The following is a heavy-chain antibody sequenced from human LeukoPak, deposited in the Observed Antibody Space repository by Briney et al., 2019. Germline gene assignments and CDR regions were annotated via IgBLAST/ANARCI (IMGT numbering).Heavy chain of an antibody. V-gene: IGHV3-7*01. CDR1: GFTVSSNY. CDR3: ARLPMLRGDSS. CDR2: IKQDGGEK. D-gene: IGHD3-10*01. J-gene: IGHJ5*02. Sequence: GGSLRLSCAASGFTVSSNYMSWVRQAPGKGLEWVANIKQDGGEKYYVDSVKGRFTISRDNAKNSLSLQMNSLRVEDTAVYYCARLPMLRGDSSWGQGTLVTVSS.